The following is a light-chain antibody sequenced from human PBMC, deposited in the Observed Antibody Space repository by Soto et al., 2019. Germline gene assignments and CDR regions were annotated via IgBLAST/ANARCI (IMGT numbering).Light chain of an antibody. CDR2: EVS. CDR1: SNDVGGYNY. J-gene: IGLJ1*01. Sequence: QSVLTQPASVSGSPGQSITISCTGSSNDVGGYNYVSWYQQHPGQAPKLIIYEVSDRPSGASPRFSGSKSGNTASLTISGLQVEDEADYFCTSYTSTIPYVFGSGTKVTVL. CDR3: TSYTSTIPYV. V-gene: IGLV2-14*01.